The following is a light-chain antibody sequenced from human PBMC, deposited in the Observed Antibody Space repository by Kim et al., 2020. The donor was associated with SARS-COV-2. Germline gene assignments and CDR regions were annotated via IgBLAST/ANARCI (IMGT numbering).Light chain of an antibody. CDR3: QNYDSAPRT. V-gene: IGKV1-27*01. CDR1: QGISSY. J-gene: IGKJ4*01. CDR2: AAS. Sequence: DIQMTQSPSSLSASVGDRVTTTCRASQGISSYLAWYQQQPGKVPKLLIYAASTVQSGVPSRFSGSGYGTDFTLTISSLQPEDVATYYCQNYDSAPRTFGGGTKVEI.